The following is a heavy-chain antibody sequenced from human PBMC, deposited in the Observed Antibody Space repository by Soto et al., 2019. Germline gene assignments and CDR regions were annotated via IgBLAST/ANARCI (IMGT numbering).Heavy chain of an antibody. Sequence: AGGSLRLSCAASEVTFSNYEMNWVRQAPGKGLEWVSYISSSAGTIYYADSVKGRFTISRDNAKNSLYLQMNSLRAEDTAIYYCTREGVWLDDAFDVWGQGTMVTVSS. CDR3: TREGVWLDDAFDV. CDR2: ISSSAGTI. CDR1: EVTFSNYE. J-gene: IGHJ3*01. D-gene: IGHD6-19*01. V-gene: IGHV3-48*03.